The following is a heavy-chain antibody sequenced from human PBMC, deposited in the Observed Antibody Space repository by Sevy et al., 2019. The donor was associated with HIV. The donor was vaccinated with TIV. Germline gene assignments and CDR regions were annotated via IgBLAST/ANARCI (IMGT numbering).Heavy chain of an antibody. CDR2: INSDGSGT. CDR1: GFTFSSSW. V-gene: IGHV3-74*01. CDR3: ARGPWDYDSSGYYFDY. D-gene: IGHD3-22*01. J-gene: IGHJ4*02. Sequence: GGSLRLSCAASGFTFSSSWMHWVRQAPGKGLVWVSRINSDGSGTSYADSVKGRFTISRDNAKDTAYLQLNSLRAEDTAVYYCARGPWDYDSSGYYFDYWGQGTLVTVSS.